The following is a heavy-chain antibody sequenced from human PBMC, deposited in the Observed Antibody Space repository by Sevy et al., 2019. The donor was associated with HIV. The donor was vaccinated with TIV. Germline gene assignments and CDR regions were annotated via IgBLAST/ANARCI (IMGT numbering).Heavy chain of an antibody. CDR1: GFTFSDYY. D-gene: IGHD4-4*01. J-gene: IGHJ6*02. Sequence: GGSLRLSCAASGFTFSDYYMSWIRQAPGKGLEWVSYISSSGSTIYYADSVKDRFTISRDNAKNSLYLQMNSLRAEDTAVYYCARAGSNYGYYYYGMDVWGQGTTVTVSS. CDR3: ARAGSNYGYYYYGMDV. V-gene: IGHV3-11*04. CDR2: ISSSGSTI.